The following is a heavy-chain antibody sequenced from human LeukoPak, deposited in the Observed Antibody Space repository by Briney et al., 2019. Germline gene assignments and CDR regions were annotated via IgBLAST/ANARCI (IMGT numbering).Heavy chain of an antibody. CDR1: GYTFTGYY. J-gene: IGHJ4*02. Sequence: ASVKVSCKASGYTFTGYYIHWVRQVPGQGLEWMGWINPNSGGTNYAQKFQGRVSVTRDTSISTVYMELSRLRSEDTAVYYCARDGVTDDYWGQGTLVTVSS. D-gene: IGHD3-3*01. V-gene: IGHV1-2*02. CDR2: INPNSGGT. CDR3: ARDGVTDDY.